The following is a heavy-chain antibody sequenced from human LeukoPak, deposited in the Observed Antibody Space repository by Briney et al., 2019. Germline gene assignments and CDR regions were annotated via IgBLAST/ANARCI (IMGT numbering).Heavy chain of an antibody. CDR3: ASTTPVLLWFGESLAFDI. Sequence: GSLRLSCAASGFTVSSNYMSWVRQAPGKGLEWVSVIYSGGSTYYADSVKGRFTISRDNSKNTLYLQMNSVRAEDTAVYYCASTTPVLLWFGESLAFDIWGQGTMVTVSS. J-gene: IGHJ3*02. CDR1: GFTVSSNY. D-gene: IGHD3-10*01. CDR2: IYSGGST. V-gene: IGHV3-66*01.